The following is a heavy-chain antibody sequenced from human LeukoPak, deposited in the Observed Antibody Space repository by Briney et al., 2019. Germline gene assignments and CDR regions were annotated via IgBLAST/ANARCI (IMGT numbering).Heavy chain of an antibody. Sequence: GGSLRLSCAASGFTFSSYAMSWVRQAPVKGLEWVSAINGIGGSTFYADSVQGRFTISRDNSKNTLYLEMKSLRADDTAIYYCAKDFSPFGYFDYWGQGTLVTVSS. CDR1: GFTFSSYA. J-gene: IGHJ4*02. CDR3: AKDFSPFGYFDY. D-gene: IGHD3-16*01. CDR2: INGIGGST. V-gene: IGHV3-23*01.